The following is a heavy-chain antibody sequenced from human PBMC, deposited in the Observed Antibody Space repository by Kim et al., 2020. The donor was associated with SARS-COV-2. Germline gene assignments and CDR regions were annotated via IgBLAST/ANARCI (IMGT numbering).Heavy chain of an antibody. J-gene: IGHJ4*02. Sequence: GESLKISCEAFEYTFDSYWIAWVRQMPGEGLEWMGVIYPGDSDSRYSPSFQGRVTISADKSANTAYLQWSSLETSDSAMYFCARQANFPTYYYDSTGIYKLRSFDYWGQGTLVTVSS. CDR2: IYPGDSDS. CDR3: ARQANFPTYYYDSTGIYKLRSFDY. V-gene: IGHV5-51*01. CDR1: EYTFDSYW. D-gene: IGHD3-22*01.